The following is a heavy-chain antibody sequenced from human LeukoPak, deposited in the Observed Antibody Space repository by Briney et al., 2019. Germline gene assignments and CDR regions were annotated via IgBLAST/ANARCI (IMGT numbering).Heavy chain of an antibody. CDR2: ISAYNGNT. Sequence: ASVKVSSKASGYTFTSYGISWVLQAPGQGLEWMGWISAYNGNTNYAQKLQGRVTMTTDTSTSTAYMELRSLRSDDTAVYYCASSIAAASSGDYWGQGTLVTVSS. J-gene: IGHJ4*02. CDR3: ASSIAAASSGDY. D-gene: IGHD6-13*01. CDR1: GYTFTSYG. V-gene: IGHV1-18*01.